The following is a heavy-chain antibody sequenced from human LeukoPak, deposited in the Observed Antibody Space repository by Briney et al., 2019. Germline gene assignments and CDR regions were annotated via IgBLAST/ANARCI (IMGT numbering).Heavy chain of an antibody. CDR3: ARDRPYYDILTGYYVSPNWFDP. CDR2: INGDDYST. Sequence: GGSLRLSCAASGFTFTSSAMSWVRQAPGKGLEWLSTINGDDYSTYYADSVKGRFTFSRDSSKNTLYLQMYSLRDEDTAVYYCARDRPYYDILTGYYVSPNWFDPWGQGTLVTVSS. D-gene: IGHD3-9*01. J-gene: IGHJ5*02. CDR1: GFTFTSSA. V-gene: IGHV3-23*01.